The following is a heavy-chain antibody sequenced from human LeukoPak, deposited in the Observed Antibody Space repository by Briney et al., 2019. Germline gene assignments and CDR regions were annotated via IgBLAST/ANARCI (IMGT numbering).Heavy chain of an antibody. D-gene: IGHD3-22*01. CDR3: ARDHDDSSGFDY. Sequence: GGSLRLSCAASGFTFSSYAMSWVRQAPGKGLEWFSSISSSSSYIYYADSVKGRFTISRDNAKNSLYLQMNSLRAEDTAVYYCARDHDDSSGFDYWGQGTLVTVSS. J-gene: IGHJ4*02. CDR1: GFTFSSYA. CDR2: ISSSSSYI. V-gene: IGHV3-21*01.